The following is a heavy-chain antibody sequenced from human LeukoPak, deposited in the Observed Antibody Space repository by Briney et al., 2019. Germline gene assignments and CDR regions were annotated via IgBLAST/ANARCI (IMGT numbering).Heavy chain of an antibody. D-gene: IGHD1-26*01. CDR3: ARGGVVGGCNGWFDP. Sequence: VASVKVSCKASGYTFTAYYILWVRQAPGQGLEWMGWINPNSGGTNSAQKFQGRVNMIRDTSISTAYMELTRLTSDDTAVYFCARGGVVGGCNGWFDPWGQGTLVTVSS. CDR1: GYTFTAYY. J-gene: IGHJ5*02. V-gene: IGHV1-2*02. CDR2: INPNSGGT.